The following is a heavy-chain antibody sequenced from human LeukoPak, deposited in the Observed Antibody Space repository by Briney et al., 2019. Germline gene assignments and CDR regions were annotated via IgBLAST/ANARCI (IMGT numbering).Heavy chain of an antibody. CDR2: IHYVGST. D-gene: IGHD3-3*01. CDR3: ARQNNFDFWSGFFDY. CDR1: GGSFSNYNYY. Sequence: SETLSLTCTVSGGSFSNYNYYWGWIRQSPGKGLEWIGSIHYVGSTYYNPSLKSRVTISVDTSKHQFSLNLSSVTAADTAVYYCARQNNFDFWSGFFDYWGLGALVTVSS. V-gene: IGHV4-39*01. J-gene: IGHJ4*02.